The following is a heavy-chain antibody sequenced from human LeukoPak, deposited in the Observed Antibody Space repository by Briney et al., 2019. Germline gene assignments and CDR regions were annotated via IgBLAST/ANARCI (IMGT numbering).Heavy chain of an antibody. V-gene: IGHV4-59*08. CDR2: IYYSGST. Sequence: SETLSLTCTVSGGSISSYYWSWIRQPPGKGLEWIGYIYYSGSTNYNPSLKSRATISVDTSKNQFSLKLSSVTAADTAVYYCASQIWDVDTAMVPYFDYWGQGTLVTVSS. CDR3: ASQIWDVDTAMVPYFDY. D-gene: IGHD5-18*01. J-gene: IGHJ4*02. CDR1: GGSISSYY.